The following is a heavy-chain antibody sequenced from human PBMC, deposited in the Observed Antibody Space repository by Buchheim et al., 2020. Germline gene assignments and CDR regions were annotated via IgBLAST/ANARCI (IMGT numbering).Heavy chain of an antibody. J-gene: IGHJ5*02. CDR3: ARFFGFGWFWFDP. CDR1: GFTSGLTFSDHG. V-gene: IGHV3-23*05. CDR2: IVNSDT. D-gene: IGHD3-9*01. Sequence: EVRLLESGGGLVQPGGSLRLSCAASGFTSGLTFSDHGMTWVRQTPGKGLEWVSSIVNSDTYYADSEKGRFIISRDKSESTLYLQMNSLRAEDTALYYCARFFGFGWFWFDPWGRGT.